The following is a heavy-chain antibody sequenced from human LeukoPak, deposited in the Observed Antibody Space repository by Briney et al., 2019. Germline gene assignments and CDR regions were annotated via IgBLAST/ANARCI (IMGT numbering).Heavy chain of an antibody. CDR3: AGFATYGSGTYAFDY. CDR1: GFTFSSYS. V-gene: IGHV3-21*01. D-gene: IGHD3-10*01. J-gene: IGHJ4*02. CDR2: ISSSSSYI. Sequence: GGSLRLSCAASGFTFSSYSMNWVRQAPGKGLEWVSSISSSSSYIYYADSVKGRFTISRDNAKNSLYLQTNSLRAEDTAVYYCAGFATYGSGTYAFDYWGQGTLVTVSS.